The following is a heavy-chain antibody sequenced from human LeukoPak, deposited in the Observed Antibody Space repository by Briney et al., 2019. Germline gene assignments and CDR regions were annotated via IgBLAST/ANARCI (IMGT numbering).Heavy chain of an antibody. D-gene: IGHD5-24*01. V-gene: IGHV3-9*01. J-gene: IGHJ6*02. CDR2: ISWNSGSI. CDR3: AKSRWGSYYYYGMDV. CDR1: GFTFDDYA. Sequence: SLRLSCAASGFTFDDYAMHWVRQAPGKGLAWVAGISWNSGSIGYADSVKGRFTISRDNAKNSLYLQMNSLRAEDTALYYCAKSRWGSYYYYGMDVWGQGTTLTVSS.